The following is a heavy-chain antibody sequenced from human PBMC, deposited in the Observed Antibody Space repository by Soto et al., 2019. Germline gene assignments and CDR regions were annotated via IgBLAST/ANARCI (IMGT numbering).Heavy chain of an antibody. J-gene: IGHJ6*02. CDR1: GGSVSSHDYD. CDR3: ARRKSLDV. V-gene: IGHV4-31*03. CDR2: VHDRETA. Sequence: HVQLQESGPGLLRPSQTLSLTCSVSGGSVSSHDYDWTWVRQRPGKGLEWIGFVHDRETADHNPSLKSRVSISVDTFKNKFSLRLSSVTAADSAVYYCARRKSLDVWGQGITVIVSS.